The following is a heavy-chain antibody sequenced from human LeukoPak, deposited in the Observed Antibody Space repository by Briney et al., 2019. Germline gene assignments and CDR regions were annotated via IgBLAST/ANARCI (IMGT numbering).Heavy chain of an antibody. D-gene: IGHD4-17*01. CDR1: GFTFSTSV. CDR2: ISGSGDNT. Sequence: QPGGSLRLSCAASGFTFSTSVMSWVRQAPGKGLEWVSIISGSGDNTFYADSVKGRFTISRDNAKNSLYLQMNSLRAEDTAVYYCARDDYGDYYPKDYWGQGTLVTVSS. J-gene: IGHJ4*02. V-gene: IGHV3-23*01. CDR3: ARDDYGDYYPKDY.